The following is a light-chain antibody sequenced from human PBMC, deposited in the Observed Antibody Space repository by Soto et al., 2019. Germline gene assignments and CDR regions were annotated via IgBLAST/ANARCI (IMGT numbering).Light chain of an antibody. V-gene: IGKV3-20*01. Sequence: ESVLTQSPGTLSLSPGERATLSCRASQSVSSNYLAWYQQKPGQAPRLLIYGASTRATGIPDRFSGSGSGTEFTLIISSLQSEDSAVYYCQQYNSWLWTFGQGTKVDIK. CDR1: QSVSSNY. CDR2: GAS. J-gene: IGKJ1*01. CDR3: QQYNSWLWT.